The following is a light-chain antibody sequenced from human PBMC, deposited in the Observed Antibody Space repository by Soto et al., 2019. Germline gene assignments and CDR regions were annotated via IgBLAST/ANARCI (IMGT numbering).Light chain of an antibody. Sequence: QSVLTQPASVSGSPGQSITISCTGTSSDVGGYNYVSWYQQHPGKAPKLMIYEVSNRPSGVSNRFSGSKSGNTASLTISGLQAEDEADYYCSSYTSSSTQVFGTGTKVTLL. CDR2: EVS. CDR1: SSDVGGYNY. J-gene: IGLJ1*01. V-gene: IGLV2-14*01. CDR3: SSYTSSSTQV.